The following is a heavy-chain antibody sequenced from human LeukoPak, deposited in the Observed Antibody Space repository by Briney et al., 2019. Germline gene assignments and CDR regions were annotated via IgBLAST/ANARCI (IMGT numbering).Heavy chain of an antibody. CDR3: ARDAGRQTTTWYSDL. D-gene: IGHD6-13*01. CDR2: IWYDGSNK. J-gene: IGHJ5*02. CDR1: GFNFSSYG. V-gene: IGHV3-33*01. Sequence: GGSLRLSCAASGFNFSSYGMNWVRQAPGKGLEWVAGIWYDGSNKYYRDSVKGRFTISRDNSKNTLYLQMNSLRGEDTAVFYCARDAGRQTTTWYSDLWGQGTPVTVSS.